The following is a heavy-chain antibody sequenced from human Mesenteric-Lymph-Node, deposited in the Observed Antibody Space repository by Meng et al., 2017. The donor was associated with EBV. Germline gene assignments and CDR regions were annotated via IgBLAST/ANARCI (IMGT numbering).Heavy chain of an antibody. J-gene: IGHJ4*02. CDR3: ARGVMTTVTTLFYFDS. CDR1: GGSISSGGYS. V-gene: IGHV4-30-2*01. D-gene: IGHD4-17*01. Sequence: QLQLQESGSGLVKPSQXLSLTCTVXGGSISSGGYSWNWIRQPPGKGLEWIGYIYDGGSAYYNPSLRSRVTISGDRSRNRFSLKVDSVTAADTALYYCARGVMTTVTTLFYFDSWGQGSLVTVSS. CDR2: IYDGGSA.